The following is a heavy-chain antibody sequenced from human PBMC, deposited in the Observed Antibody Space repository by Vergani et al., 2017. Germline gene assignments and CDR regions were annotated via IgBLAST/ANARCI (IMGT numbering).Heavy chain of an antibody. CDR2: IYTSGST. CDR1: GGSFSGYY. J-gene: IGHJ4*02. Sequence: QVQLQQWGAGLLKPSETLSLTCAVYGGSFSGYYWSWIRQPAGKGLEWIGRIYTSGSTNYNPALKSRVTISVDTSKKQFSLKLSSVTAADTAVYYCAGSGYSGYDYTRGRFVYFDYWGQGTLVTVSS. D-gene: IGHD5-12*01. V-gene: IGHV4-59*10. CDR3: AGSGYSGYDYTRGRFVYFDY.